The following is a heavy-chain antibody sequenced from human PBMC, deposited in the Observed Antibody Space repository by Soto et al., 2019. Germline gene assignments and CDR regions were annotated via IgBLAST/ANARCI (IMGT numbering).Heavy chain of an antibody. CDR1: GFTFRTYA. CDR2: ISHDGSNT. V-gene: IGHV3-30*18. CDR3: AKDAGSTEYFFAS. J-gene: IGHJ4*02. Sequence: QVQVVESGGGVVQPGRSLRLSCAASGFTFRTYAMHWVRQAPGKGLEWVAVISHDGSNTDYGDSVKGRVTISRDNSKSTLSLQMNSLRPEDTGVYYCAKDAGSTEYFFASWGQGTLVSVSS.